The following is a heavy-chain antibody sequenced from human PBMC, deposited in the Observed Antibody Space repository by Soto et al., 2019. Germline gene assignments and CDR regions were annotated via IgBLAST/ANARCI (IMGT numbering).Heavy chain of an antibody. D-gene: IGHD2-8*02. CDR3: TRDLNHDTGP. CDR2: ISPDGSEE. Sequence: EVQLVESGGGLVQPGGSLRLSCAASGFTFSGYWMTWVRQAPGKGLEGVANISPDGSEEYYVDSVKGRFTISRDNAKNSVYLQMNSLRGEDTALYYCTRDLNHDTGPWCQGTKVTVSS. J-gene: IGHJ5*02. V-gene: IGHV3-7*04. CDR1: GFTFSGYW.